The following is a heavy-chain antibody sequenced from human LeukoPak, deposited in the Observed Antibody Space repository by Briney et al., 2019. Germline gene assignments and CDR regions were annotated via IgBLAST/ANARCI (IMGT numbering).Heavy chain of an antibody. CDR3: ARDGRYCYGPGVDY. D-gene: IGHD3-10*01. CDR2: IYYSGST. CDR1: GGSISSYY. Sequence: PSETLSLTCTVSGGSISSYYWSWIRQPPGKGLKWVGYIYYSGSTNYNPSLKSRVTISVDTSKNQFSLKLSSVTAADTAVYYCARDGRYCYGPGVDYWGQGTLVTVSS. J-gene: IGHJ4*02. V-gene: IGHV4-59*01.